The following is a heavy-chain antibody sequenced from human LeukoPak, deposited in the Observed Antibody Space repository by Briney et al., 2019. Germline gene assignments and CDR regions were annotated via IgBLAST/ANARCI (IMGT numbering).Heavy chain of an antibody. CDR3: ARVAMIVVPRAYYFDY. Sequence: PSETLSLTCTVSGGSISSYYWSWIRQPPGKGLEWIEYIYYSGSTNYNPSLKSRVTISVDTSKNQFSLELSSVTAADTAVYYCARVAMIVVPRAYYFDYWGQGTLVTVSS. V-gene: IGHV4-59*12. CDR1: GGSISSYY. J-gene: IGHJ4*02. CDR2: IYYSGST. D-gene: IGHD3-22*01.